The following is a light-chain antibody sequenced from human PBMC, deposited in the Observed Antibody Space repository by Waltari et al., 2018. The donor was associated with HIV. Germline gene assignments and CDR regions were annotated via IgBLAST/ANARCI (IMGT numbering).Light chain of an antibody. J-gene: IGLJ2*01. Sequence: QSALTQPPSASGSPGPAVTISCTGTSSAVGGHSYVSWYQQHPGKAPKLIISEVTKRPSGVPDRFSGSKSGNTASLTISGLQAEDEADYYCCSYAGTYTFVVFGGGTKLTVL. CDR3: CSYAGTYTFVV. CDR2: EVT. V-gene: IGLV2-11*02. CDR1: SSAVGGHSY.